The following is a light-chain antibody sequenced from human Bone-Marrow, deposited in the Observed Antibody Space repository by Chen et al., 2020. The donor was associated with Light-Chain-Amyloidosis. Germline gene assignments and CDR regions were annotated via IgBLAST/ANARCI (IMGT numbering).Light chain of an antibody. CDR1: DLPTKY. CDR2: RDT. CDR3: QSADSSGTYEVI. J-gene: IGLJ2*01. Sequence: SYELTQPPSVSVSPGQTARITCAGDDLPTKYAYWYQQKPGQAPWLVIQRDTERPSGISERFSGSSSGTTATLTISGVQTEDEADYHCQSADSSGTYEVIFGGGTKLTVL. V-gene: IGLV3-25*03.